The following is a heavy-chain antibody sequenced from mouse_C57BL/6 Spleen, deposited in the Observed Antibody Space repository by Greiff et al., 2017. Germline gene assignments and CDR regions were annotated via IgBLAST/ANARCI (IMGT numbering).Heavy chain of an antibody. Sequence: QVQLQQPGAELVKPGASVKMSCKASGYTFTSYWITWVKQRPGQGLEWIGDIYPGSGSTNYNEKFKSKATLTVDTSSSTAYMQLSSLTSEYSAVYYCAYGSLWYFDVWGTGTTVTVSS. CDR3: AYGSLWYFDV. J-gene: IGHJ1*03. V-gene: IGHV1-55*01. D-gene: IGHD1-1*01. CDR1: GYTFTSYW. CDR2: IYPGSGST.